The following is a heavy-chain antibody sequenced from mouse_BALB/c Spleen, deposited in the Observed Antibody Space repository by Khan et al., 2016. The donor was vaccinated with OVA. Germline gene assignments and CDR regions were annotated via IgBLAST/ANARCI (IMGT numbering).Heavy chain of an antibody. V-gene: IGHV1-4*01. D-gene: IGHD2-14*01. CDR1: GYTFTSYT. CDR3: AKEGAYYRADGWFAY. J-gene: IGHJ3*01. CDR2: INPFSDYT. Sequence: VQLQQSGAELTRPGASVKMSCKASGYTFTSYTMHWVKQRPGQGLEWIGYINPFSDYTNYNQNFKDKATLTADKSSSTAYMQLRSLTSEDSAVYYCAKEGAYYRADGWFAYWGQGTLVTVST.